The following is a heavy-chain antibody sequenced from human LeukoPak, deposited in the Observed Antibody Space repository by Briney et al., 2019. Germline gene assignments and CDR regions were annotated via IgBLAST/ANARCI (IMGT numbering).Heavy chain of an antibody. J-gene: IGHJ6*02. CDR1: GFTFDDYA. CDR3: AKELYSSSWLNYYGMDV. D-gene: IGHD6-13*01. CDR2: ISWNSGSI. Sequence: QPGRSLRLSCAASGFTFDDYAMHWVRQAPGKDLEWVSGISWNSGSIGYADSVKGRFTISRDNAKNSLYLQMNSLRAEDTALYYCAKELYSSSWLNYYGMDVWGQGTTVTVSS. V-gene: IGHV3-9*01.